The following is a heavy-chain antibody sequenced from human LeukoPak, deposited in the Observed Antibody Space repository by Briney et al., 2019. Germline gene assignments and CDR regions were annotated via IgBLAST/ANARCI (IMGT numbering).Heavy chain of an antibody. J-gene: IGHJ4*02. CDR2: IYSSGNT. CDR1: SGSISSGDYY. V-gene: IGHV4-31*03. D-gene: IGHD3-16*02. Sequence: SQTLSLTCTVSSGSISSGDYYWSWIRQHPGKGLEWIGYIYSSGNTNYNPSLKSRVTISVDTSKNQFSLKLSSVTAADTDVYYCARGLSTLDYWGQGTLVTVSS. CDR3: ARGLSTLDY.